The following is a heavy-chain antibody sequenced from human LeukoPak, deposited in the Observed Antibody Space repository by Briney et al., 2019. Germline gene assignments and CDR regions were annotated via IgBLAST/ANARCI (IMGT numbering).Heavy chain of an antibody. D-gene: IGHD3-16*02. CDR2: IYYSGST. CDR1: GGSISSYY. Sequence: KTSETLSLTCIVSGGSISSYYWSWIRQPPGKGLEWIGYIYYSGSTNYNPSLESRVTISVDTSKNQFSLKLSSVTAADTAVYYCARGAYDYVWGSYRHNLDYWGQGTLITVSS. V-gene: IGHV4-59*01. CDR3: ARGAYDYVWGSYRHNLDY. J-gene: IGHJ4*02.